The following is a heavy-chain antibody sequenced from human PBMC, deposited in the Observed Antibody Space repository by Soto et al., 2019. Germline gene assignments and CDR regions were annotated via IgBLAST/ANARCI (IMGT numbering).Heavy chain of an antibody. V-gene: IGHV3-11*05. J-gene: IGHJ4*02. CDR3: ARDAGSSSWTFDY. CDR2: ITSSGSYT. D-gene: IGHD6-13*01. Sequence: PGGSLRLSCAASGLTFSDYYMSWIRQAPGKGLEWVSYITSSGSYTKYAGSVQGRFTISRDNTQNSLFLQMNSLRAEDTAVYYCARDAGSSSWTFDYWGQGTLVTVSS. CDR1: GLTFSDYY.